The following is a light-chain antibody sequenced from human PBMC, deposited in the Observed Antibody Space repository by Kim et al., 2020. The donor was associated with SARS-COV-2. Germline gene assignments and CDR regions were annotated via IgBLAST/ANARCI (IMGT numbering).Light chain of an antibody. J-gene: IGLJ1*01. V-gene: IGLV2-23*02. Sequence: GSPGQSITISCTGTSSDVGSANLVSWYQQHPGKAPKVMIYEVNKRPSGVSDRFSGSKSGNTASLTISGLQAEDEADYYYAGSSTYVFGTGTKVTVL. CDR3: YYYAGSSTYV. CDR1: SSDVGSANL. CDR2: EVN.